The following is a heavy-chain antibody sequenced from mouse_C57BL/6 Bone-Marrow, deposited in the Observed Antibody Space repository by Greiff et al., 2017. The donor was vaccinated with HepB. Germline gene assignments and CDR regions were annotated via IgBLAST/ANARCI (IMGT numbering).Heavy chain of an antibody. CDR3: TRWALRY. CDR1: GYTFTDYE. CDR2: IDPETGGT. J-gene: IGHJ2*01. V-gene: IGHV1-15*01. D-gene: IGHD1-1*01. Sequence: LVESGAELVRPGASVTLSCKASGYTFTDYEMHWVKQTPVHGLEWIGAIDPETGGTAYNQKFKGKAILTADKSSSTAYMELRSLTSEDSAVYYCTRWALRYWGQGTTLTVSS.